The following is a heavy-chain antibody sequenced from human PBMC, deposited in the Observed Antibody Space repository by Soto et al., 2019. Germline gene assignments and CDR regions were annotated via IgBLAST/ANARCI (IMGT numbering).Heavy chain of an antibody. J-gene: IGHJ5*01. CDR3: ARRTNTAGGWFDS. D-gene: IGHD6-13*01. CDR2: IDYSGTT. Sequence: SETLSLTCTVSGGSISSSSYHWGWIRQPPGKGLEWIGSIDYSGTTFYNASLNSRVTISADTSKNQFSLKLSPVTAADTALYYCARRTNTAGGWFDSWGQGALVT. CDR1: GGSISSSSYH. V-gene: IGHV4-39*01.